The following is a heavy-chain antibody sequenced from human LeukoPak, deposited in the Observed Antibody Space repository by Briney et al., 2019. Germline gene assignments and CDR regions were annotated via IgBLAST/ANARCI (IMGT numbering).Heavy chain of an antibody. CDR3: ARDGLRYYDILTGYSPYYMDV. CDR2: LNAGNGNT. CDR1: GYTFTYYA. J-gene: IGHJ6*03. D-gene: IGHD3-9*01. V-gene: IGHV1-3*01. Sequence: ASVKVSCKASGYTFTYYAMHWVRQVPGQRLEWMGWLNAGNGNTKYSQKFQGRVTITRDTSARTAYMELSSLRSEDTAVYYCARDGLRYYDILTGYSPYYMDVWGKGTTVTVSS.